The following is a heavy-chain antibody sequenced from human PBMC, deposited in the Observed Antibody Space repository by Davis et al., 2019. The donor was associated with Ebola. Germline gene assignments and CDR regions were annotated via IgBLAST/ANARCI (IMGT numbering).Heavy chain of an antibody. D-gene: IGHD6-19*01. CDR3: ARRRNPVAGTVEY. Sequence: MPSETLSLTCTVSGGSSTSSSYYWVSFRQPPGKGLEWIGNIYYGGSTSYNPSLKSRHTISIDASKNQFSLRLTSVTAAATAVYYWARRRNPVAGTVEYWGQGTLVTVPS. V-gene: IGHV4-39*01. J-gene: IGHJ4*02. CDR1: GGSSTSSSYY. CDR2: IYYGGST.